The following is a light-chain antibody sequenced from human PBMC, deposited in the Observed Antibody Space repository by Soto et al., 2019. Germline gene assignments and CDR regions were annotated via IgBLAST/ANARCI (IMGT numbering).Light chain of an antibody. CDR2: DNN. Sequence: QSVLTQPPSVSAAPGQTVTISCSGSGSNIGSNSVSWYQQVPGTAPKLLLYDNNKRPSGIPDRFFGSKSGTSATLGITGLQTADEADYYCGTWESYLSVGVFGGGTKLTVI. V-gene: IGLV1-51*01. CDR1: GSNIGSNS. CDR3: GTWESYLSVGV. J-gene: IGLJ2*01.